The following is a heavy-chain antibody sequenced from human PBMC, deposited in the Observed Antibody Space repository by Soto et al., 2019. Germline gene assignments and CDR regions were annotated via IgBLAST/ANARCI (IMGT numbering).Heavy chain of an antibody. CDR3: ASSDYYDSSGYYYCHF. D-gene: IGHD3-22*01. V-gene: IGHV1-69*13. J-gene: IGHJ4*02. Sequence: SVKVSCKASGGTFSSYAISWVRQAPGQGPEWMGGIIPIFGTANYAQKFQGRVTITADESTSTAYMELSSLRSEDTAVYYCASSDYYDSSGYYYCHFWGQGTLVTVSS. CDR1: GGTFSSYA. CDR2: IIPIFGTA.